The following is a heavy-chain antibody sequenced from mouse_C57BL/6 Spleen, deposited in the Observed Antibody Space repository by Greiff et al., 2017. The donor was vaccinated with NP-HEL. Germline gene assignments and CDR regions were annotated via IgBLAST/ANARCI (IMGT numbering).Heavy chain of an antibody. V-gene: IGHV7-3*01. CDR2: IRNKANGYTT. Sequence: EVKLMESGGGLVQPGGSLSLSCAASGFTFTDYYMSWVRQPPGKALEWLGFIRNKANGYTTEYSASVKGRFTISRDNSQSILYLQMNALRAEDSATYDGAGPAYSNYDWYFDVWGTGTTVTVSS. D-gene: IGHD2-5*01. CDR1: GFTFTDYY. J-gene: IGHJ1*03. CDR3: AGPAYSNYDWYFDV.